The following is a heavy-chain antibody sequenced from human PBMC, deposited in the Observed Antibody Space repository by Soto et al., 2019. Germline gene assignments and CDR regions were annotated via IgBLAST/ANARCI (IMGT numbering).Heavy chain of an antibody. CDR3: AKDLWVYSNYATTFDP. J-gene: IGHJ5*02. CDR1: GFTFSSYG. V-gene: IGHV3-30*18. D-gene: IGHD4-4*01. CDR2: ISYDGSNK. Sequence: PWGSLRLSCAASGFTFSSYGMHWVRQAPGKGLEWVAVISYDGSNKYYADSVKGRFTISRDNSKNTLYLQMNSLRAEDTAVYYCAKDLWVYSNYATTFDPWGQGTLVTVSS.